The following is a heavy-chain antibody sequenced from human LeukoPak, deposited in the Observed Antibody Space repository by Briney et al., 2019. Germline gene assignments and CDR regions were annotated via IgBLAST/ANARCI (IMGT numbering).Heavy chain of an antibody. Sequence: GGSLRLSCAASGFTFSSYSMNWVRQAPGKGLEWVSSISSSSSYIYYADSVKGRFTISRDNAKNSLYLQMNSLRAEDTAVYYCARTLKRLRLGELSLPAFDIWGQGTMVTVSS. CDR2: ISSSSSYI. D-gene: IGHD3-16*02. V-gene: IGHV3-21*01. J-gene: IGHJ3*02. CDR1: GFTFSSYS. CDR3: ARTLKRLRLGELSLPAFDI.